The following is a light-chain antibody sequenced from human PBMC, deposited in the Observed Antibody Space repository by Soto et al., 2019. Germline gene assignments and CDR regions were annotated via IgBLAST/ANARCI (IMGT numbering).Light chain of an antibody. CDR2: AAT. CDR1: QSISAY. CDR3: QRSYRSIS. Sequence: DLQVTQSPSSLFASVGDRVTITCRASQSISAYLNWYQQRPGKAPSLLIYAATRLHSGVPSRFSGSGSGTDFTLTISSLQPEDFATYYCQRSYRSISFGQGTRLEMK. J-gene: IGKJ5*01. V-gene: IGKV1-39*01.